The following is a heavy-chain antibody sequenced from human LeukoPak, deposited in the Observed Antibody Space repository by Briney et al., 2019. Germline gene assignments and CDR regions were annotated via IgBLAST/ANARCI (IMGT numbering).Heavy chain of an antibody. J-gene: IGHJ4*02. CDR1: GFTLSNHW. V-gene: IGHV3-74*01. CDR3: ARVDTVMAYYFDL. CDR2: ISRTGSTT. D-gene: IGHD5-18*01. Sequence: GGTLRLSCAVSGFTLSNHWLHWVRQAPGTGMVLVSRISRTGSTTGCAATVRGPFTISRHNSRNTVNLQVNSLRAGDTAAYHCARVDTVMAYYFDLWGQGTLVTVSS.